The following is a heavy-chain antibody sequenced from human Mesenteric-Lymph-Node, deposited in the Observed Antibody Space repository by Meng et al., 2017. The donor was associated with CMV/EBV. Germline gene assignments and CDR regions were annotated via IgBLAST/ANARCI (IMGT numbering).Heavy chain of an antibody. CDR1: GFTLDDYT. Sequence: GESLKISCAASGFTLDDYTMHWVRQVPGKGLEWVSLVSWDGDSTYYADSVKGRFTISRDNNKSSLYLQMDSLRSEDTAFYYCAKSRGHRFYYFGYWGQGTLVTVSS. CDR3: AKSRGHRFYYFGY. D-gene: IGHD3-16*01. CDR2: VSWDGDST. V-gene: IGHV3-43*01. J-gene: IGHJ4*02.